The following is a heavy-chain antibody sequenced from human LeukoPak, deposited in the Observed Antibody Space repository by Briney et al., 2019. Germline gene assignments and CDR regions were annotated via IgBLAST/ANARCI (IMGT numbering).Heavy chain of an antibody. CDR1: GYSISSGYY. CDR2: IYHSGST. J-gene: IGHJ4*02. Sequence: PSETLSLTCTVSGYSISSGYYWGWIRQPPGKGLEWIGSIYHSGSTYYNPSLKSRVTISVDTSKNQFSLKLSSVTAADTAVYYCARVDCSGGSCKQGGFDYWGQGTLVTVSS. D-gene: IGHD2-15*01. CDR3: ARVDCSGGSCKQGGFDY. V-gene: IGHV4-38-2*02.